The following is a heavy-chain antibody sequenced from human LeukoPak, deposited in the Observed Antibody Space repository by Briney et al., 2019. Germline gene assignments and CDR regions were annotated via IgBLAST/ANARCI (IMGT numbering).Heavy chain of an antibody. CDR1: GGSFSGYY. J-gene: IGHJ4*02. D-gene: IGHD6-6*01. CDR3: ARGGPIWVAARPRFDY. Sequence: SETLSLTCAVYGGSFSGYYWSWIRQPPGKGLEWIGEINHSGSTNHNPSLKSRVTISVDTSKNQFSLKLSSVTAADTAVYYCARGGPIWVAARPRFDYWGQGTLVTVSS. V-gene: IGHV4-34*01. CDR2: INHSGST.